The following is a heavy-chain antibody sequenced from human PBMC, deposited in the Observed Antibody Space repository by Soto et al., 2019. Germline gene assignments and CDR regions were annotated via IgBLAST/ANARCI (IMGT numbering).Heavy chain of an antibody. CDR1: GYTFTSYG. CDR2: ISAYNGNT. J-gene: IGHJ6*04. CDR3: ARAGYCSGGSCYSLRYYYYGMDV. V-gene: IGHV1-18*01. Sequence: ASVKVSCKASGYTFTSYGISWVRQAPGQGLEWMGWISAYNGNTNYAQKLQGRVTMTTDTSTSTAYMELRSLRSDDTAVYYCARAGYCSGGSCYSLRYYYYGMDVWGSGTTVTVSS. D-gene: IGHD2-15*01.